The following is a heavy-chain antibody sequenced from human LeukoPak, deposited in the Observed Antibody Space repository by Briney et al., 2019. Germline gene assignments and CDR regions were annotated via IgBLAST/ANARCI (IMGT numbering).Heavy chain of an antibody. J-gene: IGHJ5*02. CDR2: IYHSGGT. Sequence: SGTLSLTCAVSGASISSSNWWSWVRQPPGRGLEWIGEIYHSGGTNYTPSLKSRVTTSIDRSKNQFSLKLSSVTAVDTAVYYCALIPRGIAVPGTDLWGQGTLVTVSS. D-gene: IGHD6-19*01. CDR1: GASISSSNW. CDR3: ALIPRGIAVPGTDL. V-gene: IGHV4-4*02.